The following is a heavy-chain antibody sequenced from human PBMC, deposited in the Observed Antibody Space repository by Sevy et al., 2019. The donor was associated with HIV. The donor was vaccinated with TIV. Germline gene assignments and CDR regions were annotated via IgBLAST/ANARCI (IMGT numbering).Heavy chain of an antibody. Sequence: SVKVSCKASGGTFSSYAISWVRQAPGQGLEWMGGIIPIFGTANYAQKFQGRVTITADESTSTAYMELSSLGSEDPAVYYCARGGGYCSSTSCSPSYYYYGMDVWGQGTTVTVSS. CDR3: ARGGGYCSSTSCSPSYYYYGMDV. CDR2: IIPIFGTA. CDR1: GGTFSSYA. D-gene: IGHD2-2*01. J-gene: IGHJ6*02. V-gene: IGHV1-69*13.